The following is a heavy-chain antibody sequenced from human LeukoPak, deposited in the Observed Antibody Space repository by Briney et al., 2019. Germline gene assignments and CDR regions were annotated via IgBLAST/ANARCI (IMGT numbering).Heavy chain of an antibody. J-gene: IGHJ4*02. CDR3: ARVKGIVGVRYFDY. V-gene: IGHV3-11*04. CDR1: GFTFNDYY. D-gene: IGHD1-26*01. CDR2: ISSSGSTI. Sequence: GGSLRLSCAASGFTFNDYYMNWIRQAPGKGLEWVSYISSSGSTIYYADSVKGRFTISRDNAKNSLYLQMNSLRAEDTALYYCARVKGIVGVRYFDYWGQGTLVTVSS.